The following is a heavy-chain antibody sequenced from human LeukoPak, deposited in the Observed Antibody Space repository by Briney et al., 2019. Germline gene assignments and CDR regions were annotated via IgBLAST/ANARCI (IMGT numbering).Heavy chain of an antibody. CDR2: ISGSGGGT. J-gene: IGHJ4*02. CDR3: ARVLAAGTGYFDY. CDR1: GFTFTSYA. D-gene: IGHD6-13*01. V-gene: IGHV3-23*01. Sequence: GSLRLSCAASGFTFTSYAIDWVRQFPGVGPEWVAGISGSGGGTYYADSVKGRFTISRDNSKDTLYLQMNSLRAEDTAIYYCARVLAAGTGYFDYWGQGTLVTVSS.